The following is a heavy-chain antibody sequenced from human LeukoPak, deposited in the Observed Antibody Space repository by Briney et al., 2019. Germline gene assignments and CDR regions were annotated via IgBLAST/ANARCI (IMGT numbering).Heavy chain of an antibody. J-gene: IGHJ4*01. CDR3: AAAPNYYGSGSYSFDN. D-gene: IGHD3-10*01. V-gene: IGHV1-58*01. Sequence: SVKVSCKASGFTFTTSAVQWVRQARGQRLEWIGWIVVGSANTNYAQKFQERVTITRDMSTRTAYMELSSLRSEDTAVYYCAAAPNYYGSGSYSFDNWGQEPWSPSPQ. CDR2: IVVGSANT. CDR1: GFTFTTSA.